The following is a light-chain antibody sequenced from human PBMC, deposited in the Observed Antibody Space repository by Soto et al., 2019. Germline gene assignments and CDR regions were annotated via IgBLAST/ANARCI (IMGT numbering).Light chain of an antibody. V-gene: IGKV3-20*01. J-gene: IGKJ1*01. CDR1: QSVSSNY. CDR3: QQYGSSYPWT. Sequence: EIVLTQSPGTLSLSQVERGTLSCRASQSVSSNYLAWYQQKPGQAPRLLIYGASSRATGIPDRFSGSGSGTDFTLTIRRLEPEHFAVYYCQQYGSSYPWTFGQGTKVDIK. CDR2: GAS.